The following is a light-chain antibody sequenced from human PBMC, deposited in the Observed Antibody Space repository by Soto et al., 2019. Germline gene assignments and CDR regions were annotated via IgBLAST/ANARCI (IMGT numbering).Light chain of an antibody. Sequence: EIVMTQSPATLSVSPGERATLSCRASQSVSSNLAWYQQKPGQAPRLLIYDASRRATGIPERFSGSGSGTDFTLTINRLEPEDFAVYYCQQYGSSPTFGLGTKVDIK. CDR3: QQYGSSPT. V-gene: IGKV3-20*01. CDR1: QSVSSN. CDR2: DAS. J-gene: IGKJ1*01.